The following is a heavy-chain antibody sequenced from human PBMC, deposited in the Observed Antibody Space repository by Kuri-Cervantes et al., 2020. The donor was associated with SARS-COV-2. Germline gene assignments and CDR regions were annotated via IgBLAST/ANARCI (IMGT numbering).Heavy chain of an antibody. D-gene: IGHD3-10*01. CDR3: GLGVRDGGYYYYYGMDV. J-gene: IGHJ6*02. CDR2: FSNSGST. CDR1: GGSISSSSYY. Sequence: GSLRLSCTVSGGSISSSSYYWGWIRQPPGKGLEWIVSFSNSGSTNYNPSLKSRVTISVDTSKNQFSLKLSSVTAADTAVYYCGLGVRDGGYYYYYGMDVWGQGTTVTVSS. V-gene: IGHV4-39*07.